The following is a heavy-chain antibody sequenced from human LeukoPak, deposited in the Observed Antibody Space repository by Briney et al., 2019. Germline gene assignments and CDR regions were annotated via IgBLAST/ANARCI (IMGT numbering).Heavy chain of an antibody. Sequence: GASVKVSCKASGYTFTSYDINWVRQATGQGLEWMGWMNPNSGNTGYAQKFQGRVTMTRNTSISTAYMELSSLRSEDTAVYYCARGRNSGWSYYYYMDVWGKGTTVTISS. J-gene: IGHJ6*03. CDR3: ARGRNSGWSYYYYMDV. CDR1: GYTFTSYD. D-gene: IGHD6-19*01. V-gene: IGHV1-8*01. CDR2: MNPNSGNT.